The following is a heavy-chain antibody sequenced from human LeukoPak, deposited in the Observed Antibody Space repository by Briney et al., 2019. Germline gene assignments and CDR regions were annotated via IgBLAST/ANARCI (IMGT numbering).Heavy chain of an antibody. CDR3: ARAPLTTATSDYFDL. D-gene: IGHD4-17*01. J-gene: IGHJ4*02. CDR2: IHYSGIT. Sequence: SETLSLTCTVSGGSISTNDYFWSWIRQSPEKGLEWIGYIHYSGITKSNPSLESRLTLSVDTSKNQLSLSLTSVTAADTAVYYCARAPLTTATSDYFDLWGLGTLVTVSS. V-gene: IGHV4-30-4*01. CDR1: GGSISTNDYF.